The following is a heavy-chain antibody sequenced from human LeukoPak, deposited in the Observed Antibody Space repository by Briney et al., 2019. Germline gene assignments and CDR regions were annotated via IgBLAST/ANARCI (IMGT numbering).Heavy chain of an antibody. CDR1: GFTFSSYA. J-gene: IGHJ4*02. CDR3: AKIAMVAAIDY. CDR2: ILYDGSNK. Sequence: PGRSLRLSCAASGFTFSSYAMHWVRQAPGKGLEWVAVILYDGSNKYYADSVKGRFTISRDNSKNTLYLQMNSLRAEDTAVYYCAKIAMVAAIDYWGQGTLVTVSS. V-gene: IGHV3-30-3*02. D-gene: IGHD2-15*01.